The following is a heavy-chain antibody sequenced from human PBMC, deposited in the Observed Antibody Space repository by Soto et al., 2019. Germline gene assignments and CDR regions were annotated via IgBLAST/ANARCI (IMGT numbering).Heavy chain of an antibody. CDR1: GGTFSTYT. J-gene: IGHJ5*02. D-gene: IGHD3-22*01. CDR3: TGDLYYFDSSAYYGHNWFDP. Sequence: QVQLVQSGAEVKKPGSSVKVSCKASGGTFSTYTMSWVRQAPGQGLEWMGGIIPMFGTTNYAENFQGRVTITADESTSTAYMELSSLRSEDTAVYYCTGDLYYFDSSAYYGHNWFDPWGQGTRVTVSS. CDR2: IIPMFGTT. V-gene: IGHV1-69*12.